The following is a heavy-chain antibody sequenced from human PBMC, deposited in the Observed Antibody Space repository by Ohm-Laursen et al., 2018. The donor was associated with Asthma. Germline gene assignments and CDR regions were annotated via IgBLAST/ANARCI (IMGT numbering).Heavy chain of an antibody. CDR3: ARDSSRYCSGGSCYWAFDY. CDR1: GGSISSYY. V-gene: IGHV4-59*12. CDR2: IYYSGST. Sequence: TLSLTCTVSGGSISSYYWSWIRRPPGKGLEWIGDIYYSGSTYYNPSLKSRVTISVDTSKNQFSLNLSSVTAADTAVYYCARDSSRYCSGGSCYWAFDYWGQGTLVTVSS. D-gene: IGHD2-15*01. J-gene: IGHJ4*02.